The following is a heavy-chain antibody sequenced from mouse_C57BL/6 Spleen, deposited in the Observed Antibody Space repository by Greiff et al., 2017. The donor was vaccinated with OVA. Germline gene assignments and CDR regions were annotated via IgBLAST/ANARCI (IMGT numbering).Heavy chain of an antibody. CDR2: INPNNGGT. CDR1: GYTFTDYN. Sequence: EVKLVESGPELVKPGASVKIPCKASGYTFTDYNMDWVKQSHGKSLEWIGDINPNNGGTIYNQKFKGKATLTVDKSSSTAYMELRSLTSEDTAVYYCARWSSYAMDYWGQGTSVTVSS. V-gene: IGHV1-18*01. J-gene: IGHJ4*01. CDR3: ARWSSYAMDY.